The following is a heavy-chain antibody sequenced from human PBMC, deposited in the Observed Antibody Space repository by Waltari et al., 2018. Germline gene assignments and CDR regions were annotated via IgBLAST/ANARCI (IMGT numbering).Heavy chain of an antibody. CDR2: INHSGST. V-gene: IGHV4-34*01. Sequence: QVQLQQWGAGLLKPSETLSLTCAVYGGSFSGYYWSWIRHPPGKGLEWIGEINHSGSTNYNPSLKSRVTISVDTSKNQFSLKLSSVTAADTAVYYCARDRSIAARRGNWFDPWGQGTLVTVSS. CDR3: ARDRSIAARRGNWFDP. D-gene: IGHD6-6*01. J-gene: IGHJ5*02. CDR1: GGSFSGYY.